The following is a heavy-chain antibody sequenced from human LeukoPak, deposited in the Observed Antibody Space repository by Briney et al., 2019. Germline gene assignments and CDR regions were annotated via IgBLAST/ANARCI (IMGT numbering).Heavy chain of an antibody. Sequence: GGSLRLSCAASGFTFSSYAMSWVRQAPGKGLEWVSAISGSGGSTYYADSVKGRFTISRDNSKNTLYLQMNSLRAEDAAVYYCAKDSIGYGDYVEVYYYYGMDVWGQGTTVTVSS. D-gene: IGHD4-17*01. CDR2: ISGSGGST. J-gene: IGHJ6*02. CDR1: GFTFSSYA. V-gene: IGHV3-23*01. CDR3: AKDSIGYGDYVEVYYYYGMDV.